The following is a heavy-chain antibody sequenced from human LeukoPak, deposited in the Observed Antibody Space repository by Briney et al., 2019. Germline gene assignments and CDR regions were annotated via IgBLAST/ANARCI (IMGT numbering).Heavy chain of an antibody. D-gene: IGHD3-16*02. CDR2: IYYSGST. J-gene: IGHJ6*03. V-gene: IGHV4-61*08. Sequence: SETLSLTCAVSGGSISSGGYSWSWIRQPPGKGLEWIGYIYYSGSTNYNPSLKSRVTISVDTSKNQFSLKLNSVTAADTAVYYCARYRSYMDVWGKGTTVTVSS. CDR3: ARYRSYMDV. CDR1: GGSISSGGYS.